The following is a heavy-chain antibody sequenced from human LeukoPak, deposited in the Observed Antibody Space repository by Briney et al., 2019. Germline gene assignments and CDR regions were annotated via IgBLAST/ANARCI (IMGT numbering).Heavy chain of an antibody. CDR3: ARSSEGRYYYDSSGFSYYYYYMDV. Sequence: SETLSLTCTVSGGSISSYYWSWIRQPPGKGLEWIGYIYYSGSTYYNPSLRSRVTISVDTSKNQFSLRLSSVPAADTAVYYCARSSEGRYYYDSSGFSYYYYYMDVWGKGTTVTISS. D-gene: IGHD3-22*01. CDR1: GGSISSYY. J-gene: IGHJ6*03. V-gene: IGHV4-59*01. CDR2: IYYSGST.